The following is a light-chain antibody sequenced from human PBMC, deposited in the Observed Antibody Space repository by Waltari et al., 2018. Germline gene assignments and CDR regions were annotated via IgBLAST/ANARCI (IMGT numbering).Light chain of an antibody. CDR2: DVS. Sequence: QSPLTQPPSPSGSPGQSVTISCTRTRSDDGPSNFVSWYQQNPGKAPKLIIFDVSERPSGVPDRFSGSKSGNTASLTVSGLQAGDEADYYCSSYAGGNIVLGTGTKVTVL. J-gene: IGLJ1*01. CDR1: RSDDGPSNF. V-gene: IGLV2-8*01. CDR3: SSYAGGNIV.